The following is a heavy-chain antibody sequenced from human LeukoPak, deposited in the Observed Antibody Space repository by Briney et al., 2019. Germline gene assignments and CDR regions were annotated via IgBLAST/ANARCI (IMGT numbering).Heavy chain of an antibody. CDR2: IYYSGSI. CDR3: ARRHKLYCSGGSCYSGAFDI. D-gene: IGHD2-15*01. CDR1: GGSISSSSYY. Sequence: SETLSLTCTVSGGSISSSSYYWGWIRQPPGKGLEWIGNIYYSGSIYDNPSLKSRVTISVDTSQSQFSLKLSSVTAADTAVYYCARRHKLYCSGGSCYSGAFDIWGQGTMVTVSS. J-gene: IGHJ3*02. V-gene: IGHV4-39*01.